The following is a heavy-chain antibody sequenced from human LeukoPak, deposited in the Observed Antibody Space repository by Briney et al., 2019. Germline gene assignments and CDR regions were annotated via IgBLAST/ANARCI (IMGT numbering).Heavy chain of an antibody. CDR3: ARDAGVVKFDY. CDR1: GFTFSTYT. CDR2: ISGNGGST. Sequence: GGSLRLSCVASGFTFSTYTMHWVRQSPGKALEYVSSISGNGGSTEYANSVKGRFTISRDNSKKTLFLQMGSLRAEDTAVYSCARDAGVVKFDYWGQGTLATVSS. J-gene: IGHJ4*02. D-gene: IGHD3-10*01. V-gene: IGHV3-64*01.